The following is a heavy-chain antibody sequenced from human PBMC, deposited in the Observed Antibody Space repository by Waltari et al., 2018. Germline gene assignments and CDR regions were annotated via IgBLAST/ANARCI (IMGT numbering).Heavy chain of an antibody. D-gene: IGHD6-13*01. Sequence: EVQLLESGGGLVQPGGSLRLSCAASGFTFSSYAMSWVRQAPGKGLEWVSVIYSGGSTYYADSVKGRFTISRDNSKNTLYLQMNILRAEDTAVYYCAKCDIAAAGFFDYWGQGTLVTVSS. CDR3: AKCDIAAAGFFDY. J-gene: IGHJ4*02. V-gene: IGHV3-23*03. CDR1: GFTFSSYA. CDR2: IYSGGST.